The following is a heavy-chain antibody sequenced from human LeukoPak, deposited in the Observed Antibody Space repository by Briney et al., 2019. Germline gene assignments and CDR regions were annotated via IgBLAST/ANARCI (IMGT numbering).Heavy chain of an antibody. V-gene: IGHV3-21*01. CDR1: GFSFADEY. J-gene: IGHJ4*02. CDR2: ITSSSGYI. D-gene: IGHD1-1*01. Sequence: GGSLRLSCAVSGFSFADEYMNWVRQAPGKGLEWVSGITSSSGYIYYADSVKGRFTISRDNAKNSLYLQMNSLRADDTAVYYCARDFEERNSYLADFDYWGQGTLVTVSS. CDR3: ARDFEERNSYLADFDY.